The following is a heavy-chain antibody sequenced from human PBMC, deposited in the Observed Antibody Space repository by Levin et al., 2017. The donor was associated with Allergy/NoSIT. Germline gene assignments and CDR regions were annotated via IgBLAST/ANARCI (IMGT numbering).Heavy chain of an antibody. J-gene: IGHJ4*02. D-gene: IGHD5-24*01. CDR1: GFTFSRYW. CDR2: IKQDGSEK. Sequence: PPGGSLRLSCAASGFTFSRYWMTWVRQAPGKGLEWVANIKQDGSEKYYVDSVKGRFTISRDNAKNSLYLQMNSLRAEDTAVYYCTSPREIWGQGTLVTVSS. V-gene: IGHV3-7*01. CDR3: TSPREI.